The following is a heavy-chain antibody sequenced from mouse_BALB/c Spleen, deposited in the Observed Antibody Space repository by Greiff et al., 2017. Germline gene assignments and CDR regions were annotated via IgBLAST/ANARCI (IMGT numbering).Heavy chain of an antibody. CDR1: GFTFSSYG. Sequence: EVQGVESGGDLVKPGGSLKLSCAASGFTFSSYGMSWVRQTPDKRLEWVATISSGGSYTYYPDSVKGRFTISRDNAKNTLYLQMSSLKSEDTAMYYCARHDYGSSYRYAMDYWGQGTSVTVSS. V-gene: IGHV5-6*01. D-gene: IGHD1-1*01. CDR2: ISSGGSYT. J-gene: IGHJ4*01. CDR3: ARHDYGSSYRYAMDY.